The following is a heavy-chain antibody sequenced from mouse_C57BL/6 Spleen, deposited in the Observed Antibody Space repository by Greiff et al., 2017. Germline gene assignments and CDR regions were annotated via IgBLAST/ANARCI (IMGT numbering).Heavy chain of an antibody. CDR1: GFNIKDYY. CDR3: ARPFITTVVAGAMDY. V-gene: IGHV14-2*01. Sequence: EVQLQQSGAELVKPGASVKLSCTASGFNIKDYYMHWVKQRTEQGLEWIGRIDPEDGDTKYAPKFQGKDTITADTSSNTAYLQLSSLTSEDTAVYYCARPFITTVVAGAMDYWGQGTSVTVSS. D-gene: IGHD1-1*01. J-gene: IGHJ4*01. CDR2: IDPEDGDT.